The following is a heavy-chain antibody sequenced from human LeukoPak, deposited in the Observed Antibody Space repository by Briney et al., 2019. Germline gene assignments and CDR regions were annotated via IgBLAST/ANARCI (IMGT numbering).Heavy chain of an antibody. CDR3: ARDSGYSGYDFTFDY. Sequence: GSVTVSCKASGYTFTSYYMHWVRQAPGQGLEWMGIINPSGGSTSYAQKFQGRVTMTRDMSTSTVYMELSSLRSEDTAVYYCARDSGYSGYDFTFDYWGQGTLVTVSS. CDR2: INPSGGST. D-gene: IGHD5-12*01. CDR1: GYTFTSYY. J-gene: IGHJ4*02. V-gene: IGHV1-46*01.